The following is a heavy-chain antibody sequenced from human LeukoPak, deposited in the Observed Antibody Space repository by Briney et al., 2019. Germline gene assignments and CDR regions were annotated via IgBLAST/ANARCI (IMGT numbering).Heavy chain of an antibody. CDR1: VGSISIYS. CDR2: IYYSGIT. Sequence: SETLSLTCTVSVGSISIYSFSWIRQPPGKALEWILYIYYSGITNYNPSLKSRVTISVDTSKNQFSLKLSSVTAAETDVYYCAREGLEDDYYGMDVWGQGTTVTVSS. CDR3: AREGLEDDYYGMDV. V-gene: IGHV4-59*01. J-gene: IGHJ6*02.